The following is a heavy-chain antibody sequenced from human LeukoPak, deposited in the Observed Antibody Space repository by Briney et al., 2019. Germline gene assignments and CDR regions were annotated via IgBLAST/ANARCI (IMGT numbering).Heavy chain of an antibody. CDR2: ISGSGGST. Sequence: GGSLRLSCAASGFTFSSYAMHWVRQAPGKGLEWVSAISGSGGSTYYADSVKGRFTISRDNSKNTLYLQMNSLRAEDTAVYYCAKDLGLVVPAATLDYWGQGTLVTVSS. V-gene: IGHV3-23*01. CDR1: GFTFSSYA. CDR3: AKDLGLVVPAATLDY. J-gene: IGHJ4*02. D-gene: IGHD2-2*01.